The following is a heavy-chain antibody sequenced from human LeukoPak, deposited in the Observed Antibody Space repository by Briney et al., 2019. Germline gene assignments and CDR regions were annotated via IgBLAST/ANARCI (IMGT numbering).Heavy chain of an antibody. CDR1: GGSISSYY. CDR3: ARGVAAAGTGFAY. Sequence: SETLSLTCTVSGGSISSYYWSWIRQPPGKGQEWIGYIYYSGSTNYNPSLKSRVTISVDTSKNQFSLKLSSVTAADTAVYYCARGVAAAGTGFAYWGQGTLVTVSS. V-gene: IGHV4-59*01. D-gene: IGHD6-13*01. CDR2: IYYSGST. J-gene: IGHJ4*02.